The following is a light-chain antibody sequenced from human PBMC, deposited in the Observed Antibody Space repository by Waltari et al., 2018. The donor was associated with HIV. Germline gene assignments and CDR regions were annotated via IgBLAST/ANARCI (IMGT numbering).Light chain of an antibody. CDR2: EVD. V-gene: IGLV2-14*01. CDR3: ASYTANHTVM. Sequence: SALTQPASVSGFPGQSITISCTGADSDFGFYNFVSWYQQHPVKVPQVILYEVDSRASGVSDRFSGSKSGNTASLTISGLQTEDEADYYCASYTANHTVMFGGGTKVTVL. CDR1: DSDFGFYNF. J-gene: IGLJ3*02.